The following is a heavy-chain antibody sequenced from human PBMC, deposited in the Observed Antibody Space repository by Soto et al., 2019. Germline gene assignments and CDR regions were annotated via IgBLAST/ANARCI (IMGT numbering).Heavy chain of an antibody. Sequence: SGPTLVNPTQTLTLTCTFSGFSLSTSGVGVAWVRQPPGQALEWLAFIFWNDEKHYRPSLKSRVTIIKDTSKSQVVLTMTNVDLMETGNFYWPRRGGHIPYPFENGGKGALHTVPS. J-gene: IGHJ4*02. CDR3: PRRGGHIPYPFEN. CDR2: IFWNDEK. V-gene: IGHV2-5*01. CDR1: GFSLSTSGVG. D-gene: IGHD2-21*01.